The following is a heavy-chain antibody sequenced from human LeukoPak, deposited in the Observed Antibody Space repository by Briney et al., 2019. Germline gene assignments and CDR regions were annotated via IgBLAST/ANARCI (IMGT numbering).Heavy chain of an antibody. CDR3: ARDSGGYFDRNHFGY. J-gene: IGHJ4*02. Sequence: GGSLRLSCAASGFTFSSYSMNWVRQAPGKGLEWVSSISSSSSNIYYADSVKGRFTISRDNAKNSLYLQMNSLRAEDTAVYYCARDSGGYFDRNHFGYWGQGTLVTVSS. D-gene: IGHD3-9*01. CDR2: ISSSSSNI. V-gene: IGHV3-21*01. CDR1: GFTFSSYS.